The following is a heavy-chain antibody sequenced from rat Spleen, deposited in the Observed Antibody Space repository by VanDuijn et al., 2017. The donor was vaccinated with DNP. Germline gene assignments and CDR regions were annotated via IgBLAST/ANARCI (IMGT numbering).Heavy chain of an antibody. D-gene: IGHD1-11*01. J-gene: IGHJ2*01. CDR1: GFTFSSFP. CDR2: INTSGGSV. V-gene: IGHV5-46*01. CDR3: ARSGGYSEPDFDY. Sequence: EVQLVESGGGLVQPGRSMKLSCAASGFTFSSFPMAWVRQAPTMGLEWVATINTSGGSVYYRDSVKGRFAISRDNAKSTLYLQMNSLRSDDTATYYCARSGGYSEPDFDYWGQGVMVTVSS.